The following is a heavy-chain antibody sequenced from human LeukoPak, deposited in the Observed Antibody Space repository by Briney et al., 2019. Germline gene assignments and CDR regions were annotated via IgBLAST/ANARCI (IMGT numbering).Heavy chain of an antibody. CDR3: ARGDSSSSKGDAFDI. Sequence: GGSLRLSCATSGFTFTSHVMTWVRQTPGKGPEWVAGISGGGSNKRYADSVRGRFTISRDNPKNTVYLQMNSVRAEDTAVYYCARGDSSSSKGDAFDIWGQGTMVTVSS. J-gene: IGHJ3*02. V-gene: IGHV3-23*01. CDR1: GFTFTSHV. CDR2: ISGGGSNK. D-gene: IGHD6-13*01.